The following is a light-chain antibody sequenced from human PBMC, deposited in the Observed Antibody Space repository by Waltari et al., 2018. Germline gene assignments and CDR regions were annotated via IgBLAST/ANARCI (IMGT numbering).Light chain of an antibody. CDR3: QVWDSSSDPVV. V-gene: IGLV3-21*04. CDR1: DIGSKN. CDR2: YVT. J-gene: IGLJ3*02. Sequence: SFVLTQPPSVSVAPGKTAKITCGGNDIGSKNVHWYQQKPGQAPVVVVYYVTDRPSGIPDRFSGSTSGNTATLTINRVEAGDEADYFCQVWDSSSDPVVFGGGTKLTVL.